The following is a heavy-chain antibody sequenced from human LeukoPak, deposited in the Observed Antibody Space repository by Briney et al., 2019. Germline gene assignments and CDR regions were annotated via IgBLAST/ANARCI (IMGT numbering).Heavy chain of an antibody. CDR3: ATDVPAAASRLYYYYGMDV. D-gene: IGHD6-13*01. V-gene: IGHV1-24*01. J-gene: IGHJ6*02. CDR2: FDPEEGET. CDR1: GYTLTELS. Sequence: ASVKVSCKVSGYTLTELSMHWVRQAPGKGLEWMGGFDPEEGETIYAQKFQGRVTMTEDTSTDTAYMELSSLRSEDTAVYYCATDVPAAASRLYYYYGMDVWGQGTTVTVSS.